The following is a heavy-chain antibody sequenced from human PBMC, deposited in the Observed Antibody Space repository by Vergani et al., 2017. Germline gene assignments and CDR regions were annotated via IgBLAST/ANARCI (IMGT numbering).Heavy chain of an antibody. CDR3: AGVTLGIIAVAGTLAFDI. D-gene: IGHD6-19*01. V-gene: IGHV1-46*03. CDR1: GYTFTSYY. CDR2: INPSGGST. J-gene: IGHJ3*02. Sequence: QVQLVQSGAEVKKPGASVKVSCKASGYTFTSYYMHWVRQAPGQGLEWMGIINPSGGSTSYAQKFQGRVTMTRDTSTSTVYMELSSLRSEDTAVYYCAGVTLGIIAVAGTLAFDIWGQGTMVTVSS.